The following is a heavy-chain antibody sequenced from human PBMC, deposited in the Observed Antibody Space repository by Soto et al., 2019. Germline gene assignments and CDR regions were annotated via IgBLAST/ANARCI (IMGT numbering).Heavy chain of an antibody. D-gene: IGHD6-19*01. CDR1: GDSINSHY. Sequence: PSETLSLTCTVSGDSINSHYWTWIRQPPGKGLEWIGYIYYSGSTNYNPSLKSRVTISVDTSKNQFSLILSSVTVADTARYYCARVSDRTGWGIAMGAWGQGNTVTDSS. CDR2: IYYSGST. CDR3: ARVSDRTGWGIAMGA. V-gene: IGHV4-59*11. J-gene: IGHJ6*02.